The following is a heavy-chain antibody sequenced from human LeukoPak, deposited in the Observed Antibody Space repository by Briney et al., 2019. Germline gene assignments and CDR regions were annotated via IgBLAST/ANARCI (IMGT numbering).Heavy chain of an antibody. CDR2: IYTSGST. V-gene: IGHV4-61*02. J-gene: IGHJ4*02. CDR3: ARQELISGVANFDY. Sequence: SETLSLTCTVSGGSISSGSYYWSWIRQPAGKGLEWIGRIYTSGSTNYNPSLKSRVTISVDTSKNQFSLKLSSVTAADTAVYYCARQELISGVANFDYWGQGTLVTVSS. CDR1: GGSISSGSYY. D-gene: IGHD3-3*01.